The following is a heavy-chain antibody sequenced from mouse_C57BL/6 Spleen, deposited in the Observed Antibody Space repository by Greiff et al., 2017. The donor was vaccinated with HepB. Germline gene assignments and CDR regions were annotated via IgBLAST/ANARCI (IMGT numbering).Heavy chain of an antibody. V-gene: IGHV1-74*01. CDR2: IHPSDSDT. J-gene: IGHJ1*03. CDR1: GYTFTSYW. Sequence: VQLQQPGAELVKPGASVKVSCKASGYTFTSYWMHWVKQRPGQGLEWIGRIHPSDSDTNYNQKFKGKATLTVDKSSSTAYMQLSSLTSEHSAVYYCAISHYYGSSHWYFDVWGTGTTVTVSS. CDR3: AISHYYGSSHWYFDV. D-gene: IGHD1-1*01.